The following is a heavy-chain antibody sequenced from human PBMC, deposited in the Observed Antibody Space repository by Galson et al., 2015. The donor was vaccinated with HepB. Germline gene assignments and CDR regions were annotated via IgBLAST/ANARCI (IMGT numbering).Heavy chain of an antibody. Sequence: SLRLSCAASGFTFSSYAMSWVRQAPGKGLEWVSAISGSGGSTYYADSVKGRFTISRDNSKNTLYLQMNSLRAEDTAVYYCAKLAWYSSSWPRAPFDYWGQGTLVTVSS. CDR3: AKLAWYSSSWPRAPFDY. CDR2: ISGSGGST. J-gene: IGHJ4*02. D-gene: IGHD6-13*01. V-gene: IGHV3-23*01. CDR1: GFTFSSYA.